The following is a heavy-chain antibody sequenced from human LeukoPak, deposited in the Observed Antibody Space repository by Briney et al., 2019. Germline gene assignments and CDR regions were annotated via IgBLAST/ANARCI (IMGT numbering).Heavy chain of an antibody. D-gene: IGHD3-3*01. CDR3: ARDHSMGITIFGVASNWYDP. V-gene: IGHV3-21*01. CDR2: ISSSSYI. CDR1: GFTFSSYS. Sequence: PGGSLRLSCAASGFTFSSYSMNWVRQAPGKGLDWVSSISSSSYIYYADSVKGRFTISRDNAKNSLYLQMNSLRAEDTAVYYCARDHSMGITIFGVASNWYDPWGQGTLVTVSS. J-gene: IGHJ5*02.